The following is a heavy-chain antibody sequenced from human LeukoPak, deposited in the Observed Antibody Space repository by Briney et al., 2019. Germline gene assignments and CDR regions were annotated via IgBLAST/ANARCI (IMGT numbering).Heavy chain of an antibody. Sequence: GGSLRLSCEPSGFPFSSYWMLWVRQAPGKGLVWVSRISGDGTIKTYADFVRGRFTISRDNTKNILYLQMNSLRVEDTATYFCSTSQFDYWGQGVLVTVSS. CDR3: STSQFDY. J-gene: IGHJ4*02. V-gene: IGHV3-74*03. CDR2: ISGDGTIK. CDR1: GFPFSSYW.